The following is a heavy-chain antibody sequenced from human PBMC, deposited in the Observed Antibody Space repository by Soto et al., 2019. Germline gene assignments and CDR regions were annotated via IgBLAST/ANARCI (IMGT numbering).Heavy chain of an antibody. CDR3: ARGKDIILMTLDV. Sequence: SATLSLPCTASWGSIRGYCWPWIRQPPGKGLEYIGYIYYSGSTNYNPSLKSRVTISVDTSKNQFSLKLTSVTTADTAVYYCARGKDIILMTLDVWGQGTTVT. D-gene: IGHD2-8*01. J-gene: IGHJ6*02. V-gene: IGHV4-59*01. CDR1: WGSIRGYC. CDR2: IYYSGST.